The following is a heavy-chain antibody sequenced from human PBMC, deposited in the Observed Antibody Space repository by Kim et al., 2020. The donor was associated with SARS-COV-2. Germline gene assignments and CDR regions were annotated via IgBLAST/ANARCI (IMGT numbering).Heavy chain of an antibody. Sequence: GGSLRLSCAASGFTFSRSWMSWVRQAPGKGLEWVANIKQDGSVKYYVDSVKGRFTISRDNSKNTLYLEMNSLRAEDTAVYYCARDIAPRAADDWGQGTLVTVSS. V-gene: IGHV3-7*03. CDR1: GFTFSRSW. J-gene: IGHJ4*02. D-gene: IGHD6-6*01. CDR3: ARDIAPRAADD. CDR2: IKQDGSVK.